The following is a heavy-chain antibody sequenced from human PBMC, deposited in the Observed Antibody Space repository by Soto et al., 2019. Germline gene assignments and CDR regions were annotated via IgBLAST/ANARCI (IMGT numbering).Heavy chain of an antibody. CDR2: INPNSGGT. V-gene: IGHV1-2*02. CDR1: GYTFTGYY. Sequence: GASVKVSCKASGYTFTGYYMHWVRQAPGQGLEWMGWINPNSGGTNYAQKFQGRVTMTRDTSISTAYVELSSLRSEDTAVYYCARDKIDIVVVPAATPYYYYYGMDVWGQGTTVTVSS. J-gene: IGHJ6*02. CDR3: ARDKIDIVVVPAATPYYYYYGMDV. D-gene: IGHD2-2*01.